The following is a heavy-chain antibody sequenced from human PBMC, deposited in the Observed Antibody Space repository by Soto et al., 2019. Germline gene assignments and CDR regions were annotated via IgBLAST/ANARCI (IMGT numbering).Heavy chain of an antibody. J-gene: IGHJ4*02. D-gene: IGHD1-26*01. CDR2: INPEETTT. V-gene: IGHV3-74*01. Sequence: PGGSLNLSCAASGLDFSSNWMHWVRKAPGKGLVWVSRINPEETTTTYADPVKGRFTISRDNALGTLYLQMNSLRVEDTAVYYCTRDTFGARDYWGQGTLVTVS. CDR3: TRDTFGARDY. CDR1: GLDFSSNW.